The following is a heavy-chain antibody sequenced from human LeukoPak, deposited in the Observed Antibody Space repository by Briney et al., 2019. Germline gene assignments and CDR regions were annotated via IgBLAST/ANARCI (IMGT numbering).Heavy chain of an antibody. CDR1: GFTFSSNW. CDR2: INRDGSST. Sequence: GGSLRLSCAASGFTFSSNWMHWVRQAPGKGLVWVSRINRDGSSTIYADSVKGRFTISRDNAKNALYLQMNSLTAEDTAVYYCARDLWGAGDCWGQGTLVTVSS. D-gene: IGHD1-26*01. J-gene: IGHJ4*02. CDR3: ARDLWGAGDC. V-gene: IGHV3-74*01.